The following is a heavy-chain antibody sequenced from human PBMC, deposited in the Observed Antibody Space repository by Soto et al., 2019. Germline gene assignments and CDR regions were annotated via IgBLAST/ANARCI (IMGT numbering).Heavy chain of an antibody. D-gene: IGHD1-26*01. Sequence: GVSLRLSCAASGFTFSSYGMHWVRQAPGKGLEWVAVIWYDGSNKYYADSVKGRFTISRDNSKNTLYLQMNSLRAEDTAVYYWARVGFRPSGGGVYYYYYYMDVWGKGTTVTVSS. J-gene: IGHJ6*03. CDR3: ARVGFRPSGGGVYYYYYYMDV. CDR1: GFTFSSYG. CDR2: IWYDGSNK. V-gene: IGHV3-33*01.